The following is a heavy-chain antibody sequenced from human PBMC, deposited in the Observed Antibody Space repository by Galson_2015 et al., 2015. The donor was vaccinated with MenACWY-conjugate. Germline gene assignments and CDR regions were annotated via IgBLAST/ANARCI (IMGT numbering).Heavy chain of an antibody. J-gene: IGHJ6*03. D-gene: IGHD3-3*01. CDR2: IYAGDSDI. CDR1: GYIFTDYW. Sequence: QSGAEVKKPGESLKISCKGSGYIFTDYWIGWVRQMPGQGLEWMGIIYAGDSDIRYSPSFQGHVTISADKSISTAYPQWSSLKASDTAIYYCARLFNARPAYYYYYMDVWGKGTTVTVSS. CDR3: ARLFNARPAYYYYYMDV. V-gene: IGHV5-51*01.